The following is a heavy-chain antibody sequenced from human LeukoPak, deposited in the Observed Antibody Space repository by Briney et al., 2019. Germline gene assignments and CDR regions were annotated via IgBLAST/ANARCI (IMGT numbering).Heavy chain of an antibody. D-gene: IGHD3-10*01. CDR1: GFTFSNYN. Sequence: GGSLRLSCAASGFTFSNYNINWVRQAPGKGLEWVSSISSSSTYIYYADSMKGRFTISRDNAKNSLYLQMNSLRVEDTAVYYCARERDRNFYGSGSYYLDAFDIWGQGTMVTVSS. V-gene: IGHV3-21*01. CDR2: ISSSSTYI. J-gene: IGHJ3*02. CDR3: ARERDRNFYGSGSYYLDAFDI.